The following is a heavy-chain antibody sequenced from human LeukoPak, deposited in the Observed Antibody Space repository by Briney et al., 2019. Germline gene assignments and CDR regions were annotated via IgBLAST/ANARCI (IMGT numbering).Heavy chain of an antibody. CDR2: IYYSGST. J-gene: IGHJ4*02. D-gene: IGHD5-12*01. CDR3: ARSDIVFSYYFDY. V-gene: IGHV4-39*07. Sequence: PSETLSLTCTVSGGSISSSSYYWGWIRQPPGKGLEWIGSIYYSGSTYYNPSLKSRVTISIDTSKNQFSLKLSSVTAADTAVYYCARSDIVFSYYFDYWGQGTLVTVSS. CDR1: GGSISSSSYY.